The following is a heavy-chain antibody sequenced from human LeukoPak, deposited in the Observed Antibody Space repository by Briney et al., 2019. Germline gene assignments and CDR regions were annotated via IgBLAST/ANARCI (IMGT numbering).Heavy chain of an antibody. CDR1: GGSVSSSPYS. J-gene: IGHJ4*02. Sequence: SETLSLTCTVSGGSVSSSPYSWGSIRQPPGKGLEWIGTISYSGSTYYNPSLKSRVTLSVDTSKNQFSLRLSSVTAADTAVYYCARVAFGGYSYGYVDFWGQGTLVTVSS. V-gene: IGHV4-39*01. CDR2: ISYSGST. D-gene: IGHD5-18*01. CDR3: ARVAFGGYSYGYVDF.